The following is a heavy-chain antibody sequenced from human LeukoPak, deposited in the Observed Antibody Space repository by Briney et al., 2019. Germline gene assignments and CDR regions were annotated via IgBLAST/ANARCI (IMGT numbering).Heavy chain of an antibody. V-gene: IGHV3-23*01. Sequence: GGSLRLSCAASGFTFNIYGMSWVRQAPGKGLEWVSGISGSGGSTYHADSVKGRFTISRDNPKNTLYLQMNSLRAEDTAVYYCAKANNYGGNSVWFDPWGQGTLVSVSS. CDR1: GFTFNIYG. D-gene: IGHD4-23*01. CDR2: ISGSGGST. J-gene: IGHJ5*02. CDR3: AKANNYGGNSVWFDP.